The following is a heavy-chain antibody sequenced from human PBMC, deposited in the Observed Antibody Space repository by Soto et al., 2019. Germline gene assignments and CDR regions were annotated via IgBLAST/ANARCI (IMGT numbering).Heavy chain of an antibody. V-gene: IGHV3-73*01. D-gene: IGHD2-15*01. CDR2: IRSKANSYAT. Sequence: PGGSLRLSCAASGFTFSGSAMHWFRQASGKGLEWVGRIRSKANSYATAYAASVKGRFTISRDDSKNTAYLQMNSLKTEDTAVYYCARDRSQFYVASEYWGQGTLVTVSS. J-gene: IGHJ4*02. CDR1: GFTFSGSA. CDR3: ARDRSQFYVASEY.